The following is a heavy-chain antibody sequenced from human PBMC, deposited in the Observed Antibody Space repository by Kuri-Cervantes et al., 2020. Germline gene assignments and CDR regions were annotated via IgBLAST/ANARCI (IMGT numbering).Heavy chain of an antibody. Sequence: GESLKISCAASGFIVSTNYMSWVRQAPGKGLEWVSVIYSGGSTYYADSVKGRFTISRDNSKNTVYLQMNSLRAEDTAVYYCAKLYDSSSHTAFDIWGQGTMVT. V-gene: IGHV3-53*01. J-gene: IGHJ3*02. CDR1: GFIVSTNY. D-gene: IGHD3-22*01. CDR2: IYSGGST. CDR3: AKLYDSSSHTAFDI.